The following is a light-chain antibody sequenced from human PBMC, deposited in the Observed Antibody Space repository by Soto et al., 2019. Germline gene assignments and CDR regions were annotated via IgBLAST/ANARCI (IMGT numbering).Light chain of an antibody. Sequence: QPVLTQPPSASGTPGQRVTISCSGGRSNIGSDTVNWYQQLPGTAPKLLIYTNNQRPSGVPDRFSASKSGTSASLAISGLQSEDEAVYYCSSYADSNNLVFGGGTKLTVL. CDR3: SSYADSNNLV. V-gene: IGLV1-44*01. J-gene: IGLJ3*02. CDR2: TNN. CDR1: RSNIGSDT.